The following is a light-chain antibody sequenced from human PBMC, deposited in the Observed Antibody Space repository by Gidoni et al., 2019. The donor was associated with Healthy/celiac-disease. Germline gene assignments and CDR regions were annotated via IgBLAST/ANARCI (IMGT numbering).Light chain of an antibody. Sequence: IVMTQFPATLSVSPGERATLPCRASQSVSSNLAWYQQKPGQAPRLLIYGASTRATGIPARFSGSGSGTEFTLTISSLQSADFAVYYCQQYNNWPGTFGQGTKVEIK. J-gene: IGKJ1*01. CDR1: QSVSSN. CDR2: GAS. V-gene: IGKV3-15*01. CDR3: QQYNNWPGT.